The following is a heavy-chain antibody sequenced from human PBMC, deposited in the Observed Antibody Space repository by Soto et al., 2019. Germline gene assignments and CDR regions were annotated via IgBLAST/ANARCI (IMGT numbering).Heavy chain of an antibody. Sequence: EVRLLESGGGLVQPGGSLRLSCSAAGFTFSNYAMSWVRQAPGKGLEWVSPISAGGDSTFYVDSVKGRFTISRDNSKNTLYLQMNNSRAEDTAVYYCAKASVTEYFYYYMDVWGTGAAVTVSS. CDR3: AKASVTEYFYYYMDV. D-gene: IGHD3-16*01. CDR2: ISAGGDST. CDR1: GFTFSNYA. V-gene: IGHV3-23*01. J-gene: IGHJ6*03.